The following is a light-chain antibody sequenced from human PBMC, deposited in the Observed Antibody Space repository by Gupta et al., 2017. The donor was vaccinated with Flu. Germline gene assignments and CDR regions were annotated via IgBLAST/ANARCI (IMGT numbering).Light chain of an antibody. CDR2: AAS. J-gene: IGKJ1*01. V-gene: IGKV1-39*01. Sequence: DIQMTQSPSSLSASVGGRVTITCRASQTISTYLNWYQQKPGNAPKLLIYAASSLQSGVPSRFSGSGYGKDFTLTISSLQPEDVATYYCQQRYSTPPTFGQGTKGEIK. CDR3: QQRYSTPPT. CDR1: QTISTY.